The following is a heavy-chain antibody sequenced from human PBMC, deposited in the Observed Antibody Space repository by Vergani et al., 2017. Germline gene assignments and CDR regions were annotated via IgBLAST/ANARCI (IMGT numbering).Heavy chain of an antibody. CDR3: TKGSRGYTGYFFDY. D-gene: IGHD5-12*01. CDR2: VSGSSATP. V-gene: IGHV3-23*01. CDR1: GFSFPGYA. Sequence: EVQLLESGGGLVQPGGSLRLSCEASGFSFPGYAMSWVRQAPGKGLEWVSSVSGSSATPYYADSVKGRFIISIDNSKNTLHLQMNSLRADDTAVYYCTKGSRGYTGYFFDYWGQGTLATVSS. J-gene: IGHJ4*02.